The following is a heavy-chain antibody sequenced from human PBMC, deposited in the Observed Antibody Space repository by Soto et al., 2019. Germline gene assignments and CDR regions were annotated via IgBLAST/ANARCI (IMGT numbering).Heavy chain of an antibody. Sequence: QVQLQESGPGLVKPSETLSLTCIVSGGSINSYYWSWIRQPPGKGLEWIGYIDYSGSTNYNPSLTSRLTISINTSKNQFSGKLSSVTAADTAVYYCARDGSSSDAFDIWGQGTMVTVSS. CDR1: GGSINSYY. D-gene: IGHD6-13*01. CDR3: ARDGSSSDAFDI. V-gene: IGHV4-59*01. J-gene: IGHJ3*02. CDR2: IDYSGST.